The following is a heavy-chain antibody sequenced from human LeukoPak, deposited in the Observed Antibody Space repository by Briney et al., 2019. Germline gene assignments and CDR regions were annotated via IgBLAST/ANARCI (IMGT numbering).Heavy chain of an antibody. V-gene: IGHV3-53*05. J-gene: IGHJ4*02. CDR2: IYSGGGT. D-gene: IGHD3-22*01. CDR3: ARDPSFYYDISGYLDY. CDR1: EFTVSVNY. Sequence: GGSLRLSCAASEFTVSVNYMSWVRQAPGKGLEWVSFIYSGGGTYYADSVKGRFTISRDNSKNTLYLQMNSLRAEDTALYYCARDPSFYYDISGYLDYWGQGTLVTVSS.